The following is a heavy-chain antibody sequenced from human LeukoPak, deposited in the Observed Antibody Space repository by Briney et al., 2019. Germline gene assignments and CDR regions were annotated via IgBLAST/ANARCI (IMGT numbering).Heavy chain of an antibody. J-gene: IGHJ4*02. CDR1: GGSISSYY. D-gene: IGHD6-6*01. Sequence: SETLSLTCTVSGGSISSYYWSWIRQPAGKGLEWIGRIYTSGSTNYNPSLKSRVTMSVDTSKNQFSLKLGSVTAADTAVYYCARDEYSSSSFDYWGQGTLVTVSS. CDR3: ARDEYSSSSFDY. V-gene: IGHV4-4*07. CDR2: IYTSGST.